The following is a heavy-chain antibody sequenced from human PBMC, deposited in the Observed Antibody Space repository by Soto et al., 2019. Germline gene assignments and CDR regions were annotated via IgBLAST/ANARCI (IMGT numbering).Heavy chain of an antibody. CDR1: GFTFSSYG. J-gene: IGHJ6*02. Sequence: QVQLVESGGGVVQPGRSLRLSCAASGFTFSSYGMHWVRQAPGKGLEWVAVISYDGSNKYYADSVKGRFTISRDNSKNTLYLQMNSLRAEDTAVYYCAKDAAKNYYFCMDVWGQGTTVTVSS. V-gene: IGHV3-30*18. CDR3: AKDAAKNYYFCMDV. CDR2: ISYDGSNK.